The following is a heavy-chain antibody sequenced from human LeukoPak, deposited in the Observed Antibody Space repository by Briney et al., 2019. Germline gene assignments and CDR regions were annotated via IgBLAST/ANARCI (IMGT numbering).Heavy chain of an antibody. Sequence: SETLSLTCAVYGGSFSGYYWSWIRQPPGKGLEWIGEINHSGSTNYNPSLKSRVTISVDTSKNQFSLKLSSVTAADTAVYYCARDSCSAAFDIWGQGTMVTVSS. CDR1: GGSFSGYY. CDR2: INHSGST. D-gene: IGHD2-15*01. V-gene: IGHV4-34*01. J-gene: IGHJ3*02. CDR3: ARDSCSAAFDI.